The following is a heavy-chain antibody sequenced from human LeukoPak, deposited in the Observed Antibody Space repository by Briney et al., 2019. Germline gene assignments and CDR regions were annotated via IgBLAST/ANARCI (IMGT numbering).Heavy chain of an antibody. CDR2: INQDGSEK. J-gene: IGHJ4*02. V-gene: IGHV3-7*01. D-gene: IGHD5-12*01. CDR3: ARDGGVSGYDLLDY. Sequence: GGSLRLSCAASGFTFSSFWMSWVRQAPGKGLEWVAYINQDGSEKYYVDSVKGRFTTSRDNAKTSVYLQMNSLRAEDTAVYYCARDGGVSGYDLLDYWGQGTLVTVSS. CDR1: GFTFSSFW.